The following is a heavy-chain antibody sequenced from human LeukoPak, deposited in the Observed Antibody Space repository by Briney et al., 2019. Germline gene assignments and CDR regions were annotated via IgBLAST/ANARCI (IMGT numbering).Heavy chain of an antibody. CDR2: IYHSGST. CDR3: ARRAEYSSPFYYYYYMDV. J-gene: IGHJ6*03. Sequence: SGTLSLTCAVYGGSFSGYYWSWIRQPPGRGLEWIGYIYHSGSTNYNPSLKSRVTISVDTSKNQFSLKLSSVTAADTAVYYCARRAEYSSPFYYYYYMDVWGKGTTVTVSS. V-gene: IGHV4-34*01. CDR1: GGSFSGYY. D-gene: IGHD6-6*01.